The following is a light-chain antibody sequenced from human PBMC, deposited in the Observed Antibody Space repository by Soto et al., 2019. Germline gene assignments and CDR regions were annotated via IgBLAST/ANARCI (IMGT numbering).Light chain of an antibody. Sequence: QSALTQPPSASGSPGQSVTISCTGTSSDVGGYNFVSWYKQHPGKAPKLMIYEVSERPSGVPDRFSGSKSGHTASLTVSGLQAEDEADYYCSSYAGSNIVVFGGGTKLTVL. CDR1: SSDVGGYNF. J-gene: IGLJ2*01. V-gene: IGLV2-8*01. CDR2: EVS. CDR3: SSYAGSNIVV.